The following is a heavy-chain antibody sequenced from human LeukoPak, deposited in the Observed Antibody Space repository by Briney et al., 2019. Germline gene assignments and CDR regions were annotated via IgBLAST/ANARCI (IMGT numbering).Heavy chain of an antibody. J-gene: IGHJ4*02. CDR2: INTDGSST. Sequence: GGSLRLSWTASGFTFSNSWVYWVRQAPGKGLVWVSHINTDGSSTSYADSVKGRFTISRDNAKSTLYLQMNSLRAEDTAVYYCARDRLYNWGQGTLVTVSS. D-gene: IGHD3-10*01. V-gene: IGHV3-74*01. CDR1: GFTFSNSW. CDR3: ARDRLYN.